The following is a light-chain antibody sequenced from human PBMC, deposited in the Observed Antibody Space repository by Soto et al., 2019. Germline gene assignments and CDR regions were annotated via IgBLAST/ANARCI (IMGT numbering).Light chain of an antibody. CDR3: QQSYSTLFS. J-gene: IGKJ3*01. CDR1: QTIIRY. Sequence: DIQMTQSPSSLSASVGDRVTITCRASQTIIRYLNWYQQKVGRAPNLLIYAASSLQSGVPSRFSGSGSGTEFTLTISSLQPADFATYYCQQSYSTLFSFGPGTNVEI. CDR2: AAS. V-gene: IGKV1-39*01.